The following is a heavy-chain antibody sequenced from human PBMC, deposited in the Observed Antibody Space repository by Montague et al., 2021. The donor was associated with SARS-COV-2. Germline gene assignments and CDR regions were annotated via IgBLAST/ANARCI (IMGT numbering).Heavy chain of an antibody. D-gene: IGHD3-22*01. J-gene: IGHJ4*02. CDR1: GGSIRTSDYY. CDR3: VSPSMILVL. Sequence: SETLSLTCSVSGGSIRTSDYYWGWIRQPPGKGLEWIGTIDYSGYTYYSPSLKSRVTISLDTSKNQFHLRLNSVTAADTAVYYCVSPSMILVLWGQGTLVTVSS. CDR2: IDYSGYT. V-gene: IGHV4-39*01.